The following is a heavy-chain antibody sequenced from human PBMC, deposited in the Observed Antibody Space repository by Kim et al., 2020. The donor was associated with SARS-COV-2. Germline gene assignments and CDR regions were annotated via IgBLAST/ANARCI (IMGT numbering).Heavy chain of an antibody. Sequence: SETLSLTCTVSGGSISSYYWSWIRQPPGKGLEWIGYIYYSGSTNYNPSLMGRVTMSIDTSKDQFSLQMTSVTAADTALYFCARDYSGYDYNYGLDVWGPGTTVTVTS. CDR3: ARDYSGYDYNYGLDV. V-gene: IGHV4-59*01. J-gene: IGHJ6*02. CDR1: GGSISSYY. CDR2: IYYSGST. D-gene: IGHD5-12*01.